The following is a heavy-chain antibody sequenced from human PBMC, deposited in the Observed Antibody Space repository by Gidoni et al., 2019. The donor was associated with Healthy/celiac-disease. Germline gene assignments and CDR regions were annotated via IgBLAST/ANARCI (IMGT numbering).Heavy chain of an antibody. CDR2: ISSSSSYI. J-gene: IGHJ5*02. Sequence: EVQLVESGGGLVKTGGSLRLSCAASGFTFSSYSMNWVRQAPGKGLEWVSSISSSSSYIYYADSVKGRFTISRDNAKNSLYLQMNSLRAEDTAVYYCARDEWSSTNWFDPWGQGTLVTVSS. CDR1: GFTFSSYS. CDR3: ARDEWSSTNWFDP. V-gene: IGHV3-21*01. D-gene: IGHD6-13*01.